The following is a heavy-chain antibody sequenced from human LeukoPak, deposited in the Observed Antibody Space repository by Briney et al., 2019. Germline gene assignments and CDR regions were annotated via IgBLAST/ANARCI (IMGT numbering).Heavy chain of an antibody. D-gene: IGHD2-2*01. J-gene: IGHJ5*02. CDR1: GFTFSNYW. Sequence: GGSLRLSCAASGFTFSNYWMHWVRQTPGKGLVWVSRILSDGSSTNYADSVKGRFTVSRDNAQNTLYLQMNSLRAEDTAVYYCVRGYCSATSCYFSSSYSWFDPWGQGTLVTVSS. V-gene: IGHV3-74*01. CDR2: ILSDGSST. CDR3: VRGYCSATSCYFSSSYSWFDP.